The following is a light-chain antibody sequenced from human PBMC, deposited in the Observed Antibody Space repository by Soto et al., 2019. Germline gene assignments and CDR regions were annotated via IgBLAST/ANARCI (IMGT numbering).Light chain of an antibody. Sequence: IQMTQSPSSVSASVGDRVILTCRASQRTSSWLAWYHQRPGKAPKLLIYATSTLETGVPSRFSGSGSGRDFTLTISSLQPEDLGTYFCQQANSVPWTFGQGTKVEVK. CDR1: QRTSSW. V-gene: IGKV1-12*01. J-gene: IGKJ1*01. CDR3: QQANSVPWT. CDR2: ATS.